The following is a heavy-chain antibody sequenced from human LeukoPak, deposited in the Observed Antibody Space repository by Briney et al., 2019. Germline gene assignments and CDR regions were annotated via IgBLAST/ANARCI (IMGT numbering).Heavy chain of an antibody. D-gene: IGHD3-16*01. CDR1: GGSIGSGDYY. V-gene: IGHV4-39*01. CDR3: ASPGTEGEHYFDY. J-gene: IGHJ4*02. CDR2: IYYSGST. Sequence: SQTLSLTWTVSGGSIGSGDYYWGWIRQPPGKGLEWIGSIYYSGSTYYNPSLKSRVTISVDTSKNQFSLKLSSVTAADTAVYYCASPGTEGEHYFDYWGQGTLVTVSS.